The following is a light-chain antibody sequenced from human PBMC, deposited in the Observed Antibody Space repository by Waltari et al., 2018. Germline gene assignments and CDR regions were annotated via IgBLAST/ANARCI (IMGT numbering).Light chain of an antibody. J-gene: IGLJ3*02. CDR1: SSTIGSNY. Sequence: QSVLTQPPSASGTPGQRVTIYCSGSSSTIGSNYVYWYQQLPGTAPKLLIYRNYQRPSGVPDRFSGSKSGTSASLAISGLRSEDEADYYCAGWDDSLSGWVFGGGTKLTVL. CDR2: RNY. V-gene: IGLV1-47*01. CDR3: AGWDDSLSGWV.